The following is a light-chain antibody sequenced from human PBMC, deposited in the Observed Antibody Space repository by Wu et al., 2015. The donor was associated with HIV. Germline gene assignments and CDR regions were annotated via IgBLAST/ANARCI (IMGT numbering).Light chain of an antibody. V-gene: IGKV3-11*01. CDR3: QQRSSWPQT. CDR1: QNVNNY. Sequence: EIVLTQSPVTLSLSPGERATLSCRTSQNVNNYLAWYQQKPGQAPRLLIYNAYARATGIPARFSGSGSGTDFTLTVSSLEPDDFAVYYCQQRSSWPQTFGQGTKLQIK. J-gene: IGKJ2*01. CDR2: NAY.